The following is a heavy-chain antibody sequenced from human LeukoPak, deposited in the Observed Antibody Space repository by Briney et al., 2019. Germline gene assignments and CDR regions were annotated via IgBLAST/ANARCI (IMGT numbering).Heavy chain of an antibody. CDR2: IDDSGNT. D-gene: IGHD6-19*01. CDR3: ARDWSPSGLPYLDV. J-gene: IGHJ6*03. CDR1: GGSMKSVY. Sequence: SETLSLTCPVSGGSMKSVYWTWIRQAPGQGLEWGGYIDDSGNTNHRPSLKSRVTITLDTPKIQFSLRVTSVTAADGALYFCARDWSPSGLPYLDVWGRGTMVTVSS. V-gene: IGHV4-59*12.